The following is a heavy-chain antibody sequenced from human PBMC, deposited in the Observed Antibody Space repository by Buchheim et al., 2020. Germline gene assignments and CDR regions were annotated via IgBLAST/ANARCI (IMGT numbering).Heavy chain of an antibody. J-gene: IGHJ6*02. V-gene: IGHV3-23*01. CDR3: AKAVEYGGNSYYYYGMDV. CDR1: GFTFRKYA. D-gene: IGHD4-23*01. CDR2: INVGGGST. Sequence: EVQLWESGGGLAQPGGSLRLSCTASGFTFRKYAMSWVRQAPGKGLGWVSAINVGGGSTYYADSVKGRFTISSDNSQNTLFLQVSSLRVDDTAVYYCAKAVEYGGNSYYYYGMDVWGQGTT.